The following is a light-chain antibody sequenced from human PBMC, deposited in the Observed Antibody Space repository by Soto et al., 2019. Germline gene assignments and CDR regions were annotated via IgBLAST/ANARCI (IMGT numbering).Light chain of an antibody. Sequence: QSVLTQPPSVSAAPGQKVSISCSGSSSNIGTNYVSWYQQLPGTVPKLLIYDNDKRPSGIPDRFSGSKSGTSATLGITGLQTGDEADYYCGTWDGSLSAVLFGGGTKLTVL. CDR2: DND. CDR1: SSNIGTNY. J-gene: IGLJ2*01. V-gene: IGLV1-51*01. CDR3: GTWDGSLSAVL.